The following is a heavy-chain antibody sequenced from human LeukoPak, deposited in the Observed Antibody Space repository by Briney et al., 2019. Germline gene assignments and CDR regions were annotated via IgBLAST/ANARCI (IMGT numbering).Heavy chain of an antibody. Sequence: GGSLRLSCAASGFTFDDYAMHWVRQAPGKGLEWVSGISWNSGSIGYADSVKGRFTISRDNAKNSLYLQMNSLRAEDMALYYCAKDMMGSSSYYFDYWGQGTLVTVSS. CDR3: AKDMMGSSSYYFDY. D-gene: IGHD6-6*01. J-gene: IGHJ4*02. CDR1: GFTFDDYA. V-gene: IGHV3-9*03. CDR2: ISWNSGSI.